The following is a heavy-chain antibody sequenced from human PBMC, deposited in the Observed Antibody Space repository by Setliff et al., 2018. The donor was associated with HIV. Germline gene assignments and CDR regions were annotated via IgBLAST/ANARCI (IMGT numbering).Heavy chain of an antibody. J-gene: IGHJ4*02. CDR3: ARRAYCSSTTCFDN. CDR1: GFTFSRYE. D-gene: IGHD2-2*01. Sequence: GSLRLSCAASGFTFSRYEMNWVRQAPGKGLEWVSYISSSGGTTYYADSVKGRFTISRDNAKNSLYLQMNSLRAEDTAVYYCARRAYCSSTTCFDNWGQGTLVTVSS. CDR2: ISSSGGTT. V-gene: IGHV3-48*03.